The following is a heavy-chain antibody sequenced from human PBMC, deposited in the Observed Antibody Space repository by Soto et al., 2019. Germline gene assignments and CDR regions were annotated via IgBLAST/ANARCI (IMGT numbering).Heavy chain of an antibody. CDR3: ARSLGGSGYYFGVDV. J-gene: IGHJ6*02. D-gene: IGHD3-16*01. V-gene: IGHV3-33*01. CDR1: GFSFTNYG. CDR2: IWYDGTYK. Sequence: QVQLVESGGGVVQPGRSLRLSCAASGFSFTNYGMHWVRQAPGKGLEWVAVIWYDGTYKYYADSVKGRFTISRDNSKNTLYLQVNSLSAEDTAVYYCARSLGGSGYYFGVDVWGQGTTVTVSS.